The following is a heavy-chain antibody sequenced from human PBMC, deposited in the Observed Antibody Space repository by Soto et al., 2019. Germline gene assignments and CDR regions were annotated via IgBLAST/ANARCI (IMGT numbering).Heavy chain of an antibody. CDR1: GFTFSSYA. CDR3: AKDLRYCSSTSCLFEP. CDR2: ISGSGGST. V-gene: IGHV3-23*01. Sequence: LRLSCAASGFTFSSYAMSWVRQAPGKGLEWVSAISGSGGSTYYADSVKGRFTISRDNSKNTLYLQMNSLRAEDTAVYYCAKDLRYCSSTSCLFEPWGQGTLVTVS. D-gene: IGHD2-2*01. J-gene: IGHJ5*02.